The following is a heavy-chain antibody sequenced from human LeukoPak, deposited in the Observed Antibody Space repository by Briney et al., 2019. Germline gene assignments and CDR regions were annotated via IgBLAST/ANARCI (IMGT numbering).Heavy chain of an antibody. Sequence: PSEALSLTCSVSGGSISADYWIWIRQPAGKGLEYIGRYYPNGNTNYNPSLQSRVTMSVDTSKNQFSLELRSVTAADTAVYYCARQSRLYGSGSLYYYYYYYMDVWGKGTTVTISS. V-gene: IGHV4-4*07. D-gene: IGHD3-10*01. CDR1: GGSISADY. J-gene: IGHJ6*03. CDR2: YYPNGNT. CDR3: ARQSRLYGSGSLYYYYYYYMDV.